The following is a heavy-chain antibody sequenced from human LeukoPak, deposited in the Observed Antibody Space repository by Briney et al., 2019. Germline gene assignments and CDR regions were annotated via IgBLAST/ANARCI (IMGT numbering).Heavy chain of an antibody. D-gene: IGHD4-17*01. V-gene: IGHV4-4*09. Sequence: SETLSLTCTVSGGSISSYYWSWIRQPPGKGLEWIGYIYTSGSTNYNPSLKSRVTISVDTSKNQFSLKLSSVTAADTAVYYCARLSATTYWYFDLWGRGTLVTVSS. CDR1: GGSISSYY. CDR3: ARLSATTYWYFDL. J-gene: IGHJ2*01. CDR2: IYTSGST.